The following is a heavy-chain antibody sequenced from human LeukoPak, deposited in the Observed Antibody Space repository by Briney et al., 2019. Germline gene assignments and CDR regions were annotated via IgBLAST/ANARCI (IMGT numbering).Heavy chain of an antibody. V-gene: IGHV4-59*01. J-gene: IGHJ4*02. CDR3: AGVSYDSSGVH. CDR1: GGSISSYY. Sequence: SETLSLTCTVSGGSISSYYWSWIRQPPGKGLEWIGYIYYSGSTNYNPSLKSRLHISLDTSKKHSPLKQSHRTTADEAVHYLAGVSYDSSGVHWGQGTLVTVSS. CDR2: IYYSGST. D-gene: IGHD3-22*01.